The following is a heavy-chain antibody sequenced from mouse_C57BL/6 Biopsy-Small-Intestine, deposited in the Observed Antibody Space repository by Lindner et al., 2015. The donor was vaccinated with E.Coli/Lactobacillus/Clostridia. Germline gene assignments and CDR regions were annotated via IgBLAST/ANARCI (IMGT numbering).Heavy chain of an antibody. CDR2: INPSTGGT. Sequence: VQLQESGPELVKPGASVKISCKASGYSFTGYYMNWVKQSPEKSLEWIGEINPSTGGTTYNQKFKAKATLTADKSSSTVYMELSRLTSEDSAVYFCARHEDWDYYAMDYWGQGTSVTVSS. CDR1: GYSFTGYY. CDR3: ARHEDWDYYAMDY. J-gene: IGHJ4*01. V-gene: IGHV1-42*01.